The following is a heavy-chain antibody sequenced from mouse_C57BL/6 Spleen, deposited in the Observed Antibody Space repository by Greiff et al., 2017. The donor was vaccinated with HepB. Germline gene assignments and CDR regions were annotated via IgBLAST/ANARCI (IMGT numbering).Heavy chain of an antibody. J-gene: IGHJ2*01. Sequence: QVQLQQPGAELVRPGTSVKLSCKASGYTFTSYWMHWVKQRPGQGLEWIGVIDPSDSYTNYNQKFKGKATLTVDTSSSTAYMQLSSLTSEDSAVYYCARSYYFFDYWGQGTTLTVSS. D-gene: IGHD1-1*01. CDR3: ARSYYFFDY. CDR2: IDPSDSYT. V-gene: IGHV1-59*01. CDR1: GYTFTSYW.